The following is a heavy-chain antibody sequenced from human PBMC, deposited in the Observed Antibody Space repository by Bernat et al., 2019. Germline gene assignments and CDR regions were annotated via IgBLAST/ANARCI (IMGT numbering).Heavy chain of an antibody. Sequence: QVQLQQWGAGLLKPSETLSLTCAVYGESFSTYFWSWIRQPPGKGLEWIGEINHSGSTNYNPSLKSRVPISVDTSKNQFSLKLSSVTATDTAVYYCARGASTTWFDPWGQGTLVTVSS. CDR3: ARGASTTWFDP. CDR2: INHSGST. CDR1: GESFSTYF. D-gene: IGHD1-14*01. J-gene: IGHJ5*02. V-gene: IGHV4-34*01.